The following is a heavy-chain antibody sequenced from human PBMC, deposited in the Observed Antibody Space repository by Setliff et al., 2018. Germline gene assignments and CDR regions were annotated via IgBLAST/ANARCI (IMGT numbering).Heavy chain of an antibody. V-gene: IGHV4-38-2*01. CDR1: GYSISSGYY. Sequence: SETLSLTCAVSGYSISSGYYWGWIRQPPGKGLEWIGSIYHSGSTYYNPSLKSRVTISVDTSKNQFSLKLSSVTAADTAVYHCARSAGYSSSWYNYYYGMDVWGQGTTVTVSS. D-gene: IGHD6-13*01. CDR2: IYHSGST. J-gene: IGHJ6*02. CDR3: ARSAGYSSSWYNYYYGMDV.